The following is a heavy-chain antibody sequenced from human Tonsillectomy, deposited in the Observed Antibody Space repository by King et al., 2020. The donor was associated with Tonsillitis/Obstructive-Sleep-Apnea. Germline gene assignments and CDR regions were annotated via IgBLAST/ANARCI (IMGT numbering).Heavy chain of an antibody. CDR3: ARDKGDLRLS. V-gene: IGHV4-31*03. Sequence: VQLQESGPGLVKPSQTLSLTCTVSGGPISSGGYYWSWIRQHPGKGLEWIGYIYYSGSPYYNPSLKSRLTISVDTSKDQFSLKLSSVTAADTAVYYCARDKGDLRLSWGQGTLVTVSS. D-gene: IGHD5-12*01. CDR1: GGPISSGGYY. J-gene: IGHJ4*02. CDR2: IYYSGSP.